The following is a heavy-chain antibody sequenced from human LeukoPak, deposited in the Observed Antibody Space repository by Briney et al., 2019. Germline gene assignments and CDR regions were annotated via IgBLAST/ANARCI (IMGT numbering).Heavy chain of an antibody. CDR2: IYYSGDT. CDR1: GASVTSGGFY. D-gene: IGHD6-19*01. CDR3: ARHQWHYYYYMGV. V-gene: IGHV4-39*01. J-gene: IGHJ6*03. Sequence: SETLSLTCSVSGASVTSGGFYWGWIRQPPGKGLEWIGSIYYSGDTYYNPSLKSRRVTISVDTSKNQFSLRLSSVTAADTAVYYCARHQWHYYYYMGVWGKGSTVTVSS.